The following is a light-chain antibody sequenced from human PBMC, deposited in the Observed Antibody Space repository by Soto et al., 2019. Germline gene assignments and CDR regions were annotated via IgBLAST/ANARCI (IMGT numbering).Light chain of an antibody. CDR1: QSVSSTY. CDR3: QQRSKRPIA. Sequence: VSQSVSSTYLTWYQQKPGQAPRLLIYGASNRATGIPDRFSGSGSGKDFTPTISSLEPEDYAAHYSQQRSKRPIAVGQGTRLEIK. J-gene: IGKJ5*01. CDR2: GAS. V-gene: IGKV3D-20*02.